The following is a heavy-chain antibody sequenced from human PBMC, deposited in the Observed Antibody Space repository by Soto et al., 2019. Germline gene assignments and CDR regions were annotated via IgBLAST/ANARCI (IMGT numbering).Heavy chain of an antibody. Sequence: SETLSLTCTVSGGSISSGDYYWSWIRQHPGKGLEWIGYIYYSGSTYYSPSLKSRVTISVDTSKNQFSLKLSSVTAADTAVYYCARWWSGSRQGFDPWGQGTLVTVSS. CDR3: ARWWSGSRQGFDP. CDR2: IYYSGST. J-gene: IGHJ5*02. V-gene: IGHV4-31*02. D-gene: IGHD3-3*01. CDR1: GGSISSGDYY.